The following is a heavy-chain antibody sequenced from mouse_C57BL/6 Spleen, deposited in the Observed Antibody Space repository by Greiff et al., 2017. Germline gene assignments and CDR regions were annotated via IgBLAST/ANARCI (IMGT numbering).Heavy chain of an antibody. J-gene: IGHJ2*01. V-gene: IGHV5-17*01. CDR2: ISSGSSTI. CDR1: GFTFSDYG. CDR3: ARERGYFDY. Sequence: VQLKESGGGLVKPGGSLKLSCAASGFTFSDYGMHWVRQAPEKGLAWVAYISSGSSTIYYADTVKGRFTISRDNAKNTLFLQMTSLRSEDTAMYYCARERGYFDYWGQGTTLTVSS.